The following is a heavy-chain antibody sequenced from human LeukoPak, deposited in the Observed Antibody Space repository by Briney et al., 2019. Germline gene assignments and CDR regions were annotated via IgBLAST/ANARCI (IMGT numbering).Heavy chain of an antibody. J-gene: IGHJ5*02. CDR3: ARGGYYDSSCSFDP. V-gene: IGHV1-46*01. D-gene: IGHD3-22*01. Sequence: ASVKVSCKASGYIYARYYIHWVRQAPGLGLEWMGIINPSGGSTSYAQKFQGRVTMTRDTSTSTVYMELSSLRSDDTAVYYCARGGYYDSSCSFDPWGQGTLVTVSS. CDR1: GYIYARYY. CDR2: INPSGGST.